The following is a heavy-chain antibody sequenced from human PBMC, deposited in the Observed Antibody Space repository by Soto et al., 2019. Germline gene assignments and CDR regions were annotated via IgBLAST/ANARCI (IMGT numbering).Heavy chain of an antibody. D-gene: IGHD3-22*01. V-gene: IGHV4-59*12. J-gene: IGHJ4*02. CDR1: GGSISSYY. CDR2: IYYSGST. CDR3: ARDDYPYYDDSSGYHFDY. Sequence: PSETLSLTCTVSGGSISSYYWSWIRQPPGKGLEWIGYIYYSGSTNYNPSLKSRVTISVDTSKNQFSLKLSSVTAADTAVYYCARDDYPYYDDSSGYHFDYWGQGALVTVS.